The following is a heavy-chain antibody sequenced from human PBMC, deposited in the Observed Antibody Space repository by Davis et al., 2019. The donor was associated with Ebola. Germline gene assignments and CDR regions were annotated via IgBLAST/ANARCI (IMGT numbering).Heavy chain of an antibody. D-gene: IGHD3-22*01. V-gene: IGHV4-59*01. CDR3: ARATIVVVPYYYYYYMDV. CDR1: GGSISSYY. J-gene: IGHJ6*03. Sequence: PGGSLRLSCTVSGGSISSYYWSWIRQPPGKGLEWIGYIYYSGSTNYNPSLKSRVTISVDTSKNQFSLKLSSVTAADTAVYYCARATIVVVPYYYYYYMDVWGKGTTVTVSS. CDR2: IYYSGST.